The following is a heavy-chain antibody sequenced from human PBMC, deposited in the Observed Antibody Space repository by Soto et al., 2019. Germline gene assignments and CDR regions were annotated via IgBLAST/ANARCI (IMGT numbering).Heavy chain of an antibody. J-gene: IGHJ6*03. V-gene: IGHV4-31*03. CDR1: GGSISSGGYY. CDR3: ARHVRNYYYYMDV. CDR2: IYYSGST. D-gene: IGHD2-8*01. Sequence: SETLSLTCTVSGGSISSGGYYWSWIRQHPGKGLEWIGYIYYSGSTYYNPSLKSRVTISVDTSKNQFSLKLSSVTAADTAVYYCARHVRNYYYYMDVWGKGTTVTVSS.